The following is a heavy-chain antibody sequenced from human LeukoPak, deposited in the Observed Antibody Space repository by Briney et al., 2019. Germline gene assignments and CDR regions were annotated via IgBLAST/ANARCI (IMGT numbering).Heavy chain of an antibody. D-gene: IGHD4-23*01. CDR1: GFSLSSFW. Sequence: GGSLRLSCAAPGFSLSSFWMSWVRQAPGRGLEWVANINQDGSEKNYVDSVKGRFIISRDNAKNSLYLQMNSLRAEDTAVYYCARESTEVIPGYWGQGTLVTVSS. J-gene: IGHJ4*02. CDR2: INQDGSEK. CDR3: ARESTEVIPGY. V-gene: IGHV3-7*01.